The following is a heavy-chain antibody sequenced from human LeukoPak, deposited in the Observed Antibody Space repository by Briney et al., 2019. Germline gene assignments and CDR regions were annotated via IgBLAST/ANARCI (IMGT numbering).Heavy chain of an antibody. D-gene: IGHD5-12*01. CDR1: GFTFSSYW. CDR3: ARDFKYSGYELDY. J-gene: IGHJ4*02. CDR2: INSDGSST. V-gene: IGHV3-74*01. Sequence: PGGSLRLSCAASGFTFSSYWMHWVREAPGKGLVWVSRINSDGSSTSYADSVKGRFTISRDNAKNTLYLQMNSLRAEDTAVYYCARDFKYSGYELDYWGQGTLVTVSS.